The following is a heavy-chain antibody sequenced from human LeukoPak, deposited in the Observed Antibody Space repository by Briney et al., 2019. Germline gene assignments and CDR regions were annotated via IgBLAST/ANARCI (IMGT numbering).Heavy chain of an antibody. Sequence: SETLSLTCTVSGGSISTSNYYWGWIRQPPGKGLEWIGSIYHSGSTYYSPSLESRVTISVDTSKNQFSLKVISVTAADTAVYYCARGVGYCSGGRCPFDYWGRGTQVTVSS. CDR1: GGSISTSNYY. J-gene: IGHJ4*01. CDR3: ARGVGYCSGGRCPFDY. D-gene: IGHD2-15*01. V-gene: IGHV4-39*07. CDR2: IYHSGST.